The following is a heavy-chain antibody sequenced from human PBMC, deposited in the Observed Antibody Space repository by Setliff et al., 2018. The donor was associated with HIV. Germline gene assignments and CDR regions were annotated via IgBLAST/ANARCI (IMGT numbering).Heavy chain of an antibody. V-gene: IGHV1-18*01. Sequence: GASVKVSCKTSGYTFTNYGISWVRQAPGQGLEWTGWIRTYNGNTNYAQRLQGRVTMTTDTSTSTAYMELRSLRSDGTAVYYCARGYDGSGFYYVYWGQGTLVTVS. J-gene: IGHJ4*02. CDR3: ARGYDGSGFYYVY. D-gene: IGHD3-22*01. CDR1: GYTFTNYG. CDR2: IRTYNGNT.